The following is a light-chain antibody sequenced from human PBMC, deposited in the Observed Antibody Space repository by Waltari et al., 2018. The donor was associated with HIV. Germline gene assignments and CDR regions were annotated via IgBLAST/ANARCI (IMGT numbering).Light chain of an antibody. V-gene: IGKV1-5*03. CDR1: QTISSS. Sequence: DIEMTQSPSTLPLSLGDRVTITCRASQTISSSLAWYQQRPGTAPKLLIYKASSLEDGVPSRFSGSGSGTEFTLTISSLQPDDIAVYFCQQYSALPFTFGQGTKLEI. CDR3: QQYSALPFT. J-gene: IGKJ2*01. CDR2: KAS.